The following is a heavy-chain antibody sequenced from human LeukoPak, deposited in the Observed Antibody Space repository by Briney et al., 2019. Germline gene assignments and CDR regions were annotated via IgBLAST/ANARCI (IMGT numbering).Heavy chain of an antibody. CDR1: GGSISSSSYY. J-gene: IGHJ2*01. CDR2: IYYSGST. D-gene: IGHD3-22*01. CDR3: ARRPYDSSGYYYVNWFFDL. V-gene: IGHV4-39*01. Sequence: PSETLSLTCTVSGGSISSSSYYWGWIRQPPGKGLEWTGSIYYSGSTYYNPSLKSRVTISVDTSKNQFSLKLSSVTAADTAVYSCARRPYDSSGYYYVNWFFDLWGRGTLVTVSS.